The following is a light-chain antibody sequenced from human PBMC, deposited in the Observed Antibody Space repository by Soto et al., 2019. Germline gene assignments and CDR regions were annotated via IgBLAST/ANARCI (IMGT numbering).Light chain of an antibody. CDR1: QSVSTK. Sequence: EIVMKESPVTLSVSPGERATLSCGASQSVSTKLAWYQHKPGQAPRLLIYGATTRAPDVPARFSGSGSGTDFTLTISSLEPEDFAVYYCQQRSNWPPLTFGGGTTVDIK. CDR2: GAT. CDR3: QQRSNWPPLT. V-gene: IGKV3-11*01. J-gene: IGKJ4*01.